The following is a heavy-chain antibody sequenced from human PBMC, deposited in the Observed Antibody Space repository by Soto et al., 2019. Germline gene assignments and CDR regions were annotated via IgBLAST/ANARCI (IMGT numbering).Heavy chain of an antibody. V-gene: IGHV2-5*02. J-gene: IGHJ4*02. Sequence: QITLKESGPSLVKPTQTLTLTCTFSGFSLSTSGVGVGWIRQPPGKALEWLALIYWDDDKRYSPSLKSRLTITKDPSKNPVVLTMTNMDPVDTATYYCALSLKADYGDYAPFDCWGQGTLVTVSS. CDR1: GFSLSTSGVG. D-gene: IGHD4-17*01. CDR2: IYWDDDK. CDR3: ALSLKADYGDYAPFDC.